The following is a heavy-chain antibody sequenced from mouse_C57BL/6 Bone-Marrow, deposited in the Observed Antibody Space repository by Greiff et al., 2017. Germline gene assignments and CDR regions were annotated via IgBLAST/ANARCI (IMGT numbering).Heavy chain of an antibody. CDR1: GFNIKDDY. Sequence: EVMLVESGAELVRPGASVKLSCTASGFNIKDDYMHWVKQRPEQGLEWIGWIDPENGDTEYASKFQGKATITADTASNTAYLQLSSLTSEDTAVXYCTIFYGSSFYYFDYWGQGTTLTVSS. D-gene: IGHD1-1*01. J-gene: IGHJ2*01. CDR2: IDPENGDT. V-gene: IGHV14-4*01. CDR3: TIFYGSSFYYFDY.